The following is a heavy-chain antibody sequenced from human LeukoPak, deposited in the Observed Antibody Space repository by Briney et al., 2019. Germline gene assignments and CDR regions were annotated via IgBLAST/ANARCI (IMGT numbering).Heavy chain of an antibody. CDR2: IYYSGST. D-gene: IGHD5-18*01. CDR1: GGSISSYY. J-gene: IGHJ4*02. V-gene: IGHV4-59*01. CDR3: ARVGYSYGPPDY. Sequence: SETLSLTCTVSGGSISSYYWSWIRQPPGKGLEWIGYIYYSGSTNYNPSLTSRVTMSVDSSKNQFSLQLSSVTAADTAVYYCARVGYSYGPPDYWGQGTLVTVSS.